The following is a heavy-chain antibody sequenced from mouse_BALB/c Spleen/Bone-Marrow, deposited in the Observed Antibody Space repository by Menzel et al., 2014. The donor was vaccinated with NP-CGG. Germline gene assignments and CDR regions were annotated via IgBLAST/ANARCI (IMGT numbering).Heavy chain of an antibody. CDR2: IRNKANGYTT. J-gene: IGHJ3*01. CDR3: ARDDDSPLDY. Sequence: EVHLVESGGGLVQPGGSLRLSCATSGFTFTDYYMSWVRQPPGKALEWLGFIRNKANGYTTEYSASVKSRFTISRDNSQSILYLQMNTLRAEDSATYYCARDDDSPLDYWGQGTLVTVSA. V-gene: IGHV7-3*02. D-gene: IGHD2-4*01. CDR1: GFTFTDYY.